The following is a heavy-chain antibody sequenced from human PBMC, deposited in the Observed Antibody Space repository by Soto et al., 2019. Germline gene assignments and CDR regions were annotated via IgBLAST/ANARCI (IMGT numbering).Heavy chain of an antibody. CDR1: GFTFSSYW. D-gene: IGHD6-6*01. J-gene: IGHJ4*02. CDR2: INGDGSST. V-gene: IGHV3-74*01. Sequence: EVQLVESGGGLVQPGGSLRLSCAASGFTFSSYWMHWVRQAPGKGLVWVSRINGDGSSTSNADSVMGRFTISRDNAKNPLYLQMNSLRAEDTAVYYCARGPQGYSSSSEYWGQGTLVTVSS. CDR3: ARGPQGYSSSSEY.